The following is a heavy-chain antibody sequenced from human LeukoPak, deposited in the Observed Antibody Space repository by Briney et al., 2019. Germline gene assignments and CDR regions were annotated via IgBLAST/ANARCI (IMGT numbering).Heavy chain of an antibody. V-gene: IGHV1-18*01. D-gene: IGHD3-22*01. CDR3: ARTTYYYDSSGYYLFDY. Sequence: ASVKVSCTASGYTFTSYGISWVRQAPGQGLEWMGWISAYNGNTNYAQKLPGRVTMTTDTSTSTAYMELRSLRSDDTAVYYCARTTYYYDSSGYYLFDYWGQGTLVTVSS. CDR1: GYTFTSYG. J-gene: IGHJ4*02. CDR2: ISAYNGNT.